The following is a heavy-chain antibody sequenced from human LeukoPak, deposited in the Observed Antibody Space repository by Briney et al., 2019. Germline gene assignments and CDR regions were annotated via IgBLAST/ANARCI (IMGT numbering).Heavy chain of an antibody. V-gene: IGHV3-48*03. J-gene: IGHJ3*02. D-gene: IGHD3-22*01. CDR2: INPSGSSI. CDR3: ARDSHKFDSSGYYPDAFDI. CDR1: GLTFSSYE. Sequence: PGASLRLSCAASGLTFSSYEMNWVRQAPGKGLEWVSYINPSGSSIYYADSVKGRFTISRDNAKKSLHLQMHSLRAEDTAVYYCARDSHKFDSSGYYPDAFDIWGQGTMVTVSA.